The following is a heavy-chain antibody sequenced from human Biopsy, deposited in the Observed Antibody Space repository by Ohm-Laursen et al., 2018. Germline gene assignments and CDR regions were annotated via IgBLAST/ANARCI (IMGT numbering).Heavy chain of an antibody. J-gene: IGHJ2*01. CDR3: ARHAPSYSGSYWRYFDL. CDR1: GGSISSYY. D-gene: IGHD1-26*01. V-gene: IGHV4-59*08. CDR2: IYYTGST. Sequence: SETLSLTCTVPGGSISSYYWSWIRQPPGKGLEWIGYIYYTGSTNYNPSLKSRVTISVDTSMNPLSLRLTFVTAADTAVYCCARHAPSYSGSYWRYFDLWGRGTLVTVSS.